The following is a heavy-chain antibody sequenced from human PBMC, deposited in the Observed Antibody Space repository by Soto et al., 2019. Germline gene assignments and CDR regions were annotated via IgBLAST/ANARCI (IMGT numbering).Heavy chain of an antibody. CDR1: GLIFSKYW. V-gene: IGHV3-74*01. CDR3: VSTSVTTFEH. D-gene: IGHD4-17*01. CDR2: INGDGSST. J-gene: IGHJ4*02. Sequence: GGSLRLSCAASGLIFSKYWMHWIRQAPGKGLVWVARINGDGSSTAYADSVKGRFTISRDNAKNTLYLQMNSLRAEDTAVYYCVSTSVTTFEHWGQGSLVTVSS.